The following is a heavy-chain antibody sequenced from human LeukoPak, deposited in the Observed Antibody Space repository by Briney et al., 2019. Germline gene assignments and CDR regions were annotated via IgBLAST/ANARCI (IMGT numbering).Heavy chain of an antibody. D-gene: IGHD6-13*01. CDR3: AKDIAAPKPYYFDS. J-gene: IGHJ4*02. CDR2: IKQDGSEK. CDR1: GFAFSSYW. Sequence: GGSLRLSCAASGFAFSSYWMTWVRQAPGKGLEWVANIKQDGSEKYYVDSVKGRFTISRDNSKNTLYLQMNSLRAEDTAIYYCAKDIAAPKPYYFDSWGQGTLVTVSS. V-gene: IGHV3-7*03.